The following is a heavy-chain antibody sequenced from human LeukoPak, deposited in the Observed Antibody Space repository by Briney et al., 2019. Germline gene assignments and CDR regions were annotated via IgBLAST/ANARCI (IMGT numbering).Heavy chain of an antibody. CDR2: IYPGDSDP. D-gene: IGHD3-22*01. Sequence: ESLKISCKGSGYSFTIYWIAWVRQMPGKGLEWMGIIYPGDSDPRYRPSFQGQVTMSADKSISTAYLQWNSLKASDTAMYYCARVHDSSGYYWYFDLWGRGTLVTVSS. J-gene: IGHJ2*01. CDR3: ARVHDSSGYYWYFDL. CDR1: GYSFTIYW. V-gene: IGHV5-51*01.